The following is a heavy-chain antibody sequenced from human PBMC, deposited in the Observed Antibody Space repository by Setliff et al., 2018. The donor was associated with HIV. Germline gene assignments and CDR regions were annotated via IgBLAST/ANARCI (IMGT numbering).Heavy chain of an antibody. J-gene: IGHJ4*02. CDR1: GASITSGGHY. V-gene: IGHV4-31*03. D-gene: IGHD2-2*01. CDR3: AQVLEYCASSTCYGGVDY. CDR2: IHSGGST. Sequence: PSETLSLTCSVSGASITSGGHYWTWIRQHPERGLEWIGHIHSGGSTFYNPSLKSRLIISLDTSENQFSLKLDSVTAEDTAIYYCAQVLEYCASSTCYGGVDYWGQGTLVTVSS.